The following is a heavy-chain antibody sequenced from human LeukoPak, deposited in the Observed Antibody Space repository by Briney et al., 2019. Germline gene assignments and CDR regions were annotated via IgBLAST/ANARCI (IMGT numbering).Heavy chain of an antibody. CDR2: VFYSGTT. J-gene: IGHJ5*02. Sequence: KTSETLSLTCSGSGGSITGYYWSWIRHPPGKELEGSGYVFYSGTTLYNPSLKSRVTISVDTSKTQFSLKLTSVTAADTAVYYCARRPYGSGSYVWFDPWGQGTLVTVSS. V-gene: IGHV4-59*08. CDR1: GGSITGYY. CDR3: ARRPYGSGSYVWFDP. D-gene: IGHD3-10*01.